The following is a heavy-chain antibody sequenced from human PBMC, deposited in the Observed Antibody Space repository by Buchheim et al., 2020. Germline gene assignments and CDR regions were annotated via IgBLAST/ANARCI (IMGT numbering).Heavy chain of an antibody. CDR3: ARAVRGWLHGNYFDY. D-gene: IGHD5-24*01. CDR1: GGSFSGYY. V-gene: IGHV4-34*01. Sequence: QVQLQQWGAGLLKPSETLSLTCAVYGGSFSGYYWSWIRQPPGKGLEWIGEINHSGSTNYNPSLKSRVTISVDTSKNQFSLKLSSVTAADTAVYYCARAVRGWLHGNYFDYWGQGTL. CDR2: INHSGST. J-gene: IGHJ4*02.